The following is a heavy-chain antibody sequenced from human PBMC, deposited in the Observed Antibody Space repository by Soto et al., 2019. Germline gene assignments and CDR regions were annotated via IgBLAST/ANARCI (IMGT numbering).Heavy chain of an antibody. V-gene: IGHV4-59*01. Sequence: LSLTCTVSGGSISSYYWTWIRQPPGKGLEWIGYIYYSGSTNYNPSLKSRVTISVDTSKNQFSLKLSSVTAADTALYYCARVGTTTVTYFDYWGQGTLVTVSS. D-gene: IGHD4-4*01. CDR2: IYYSGST. CDR3: ARVGTTTVTYFDY. CDR1: GGSISSYY. J-gene: IGHJ4*02.